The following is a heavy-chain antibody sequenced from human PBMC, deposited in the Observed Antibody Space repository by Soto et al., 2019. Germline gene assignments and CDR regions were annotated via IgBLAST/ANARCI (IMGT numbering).Heavy chain of an antibody. V-gene: IGHV4-59*01. CDR1: GGTISRYY. CDR3: ARDLWCYCGTDCYPLDV. J-gene: IGHJ6*04. Sequence: QVQLQESGPGLVKPSETLSLTCTVSGGTISRYYWSWIRQPPGKGLEWIGYRYNTGSTVYNPSFKSRVTISVDTSKNQFSLKLNSVTAADTAVYYCARDLWCYCGTDCYPLDVWGKGTTVTFSS. D-gene: IGHD2-21*02. CDR2: RYNTGST.